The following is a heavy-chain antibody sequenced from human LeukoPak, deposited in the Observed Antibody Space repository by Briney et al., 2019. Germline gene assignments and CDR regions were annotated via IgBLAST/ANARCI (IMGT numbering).Heavy chain of an antibody. J-gene: IGHJ4*02. V-gene: IGHV4-34*01. D-gene: IGHD6-19*01. CDR1: GGSFSGYY. CDR3: ATRTSGLDY. Sequence: SETLSLTCTVYGGSFSGYYWSWIRQPPGRGLEWIGEVNHSGNTAYNPSLKRRVTISVDTSKNQFSLKLRSVTAADTAVYYCATRTSGLDYWDQGNLVTVSS. CDR2: VNHSGNT.